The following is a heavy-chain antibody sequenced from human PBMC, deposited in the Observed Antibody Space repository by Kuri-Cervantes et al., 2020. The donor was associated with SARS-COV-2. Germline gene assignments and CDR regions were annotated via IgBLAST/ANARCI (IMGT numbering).Heavy chain of an antibody. Sequence: GGSLRLSCAASGFTFSRYAMHWVRQAPGKGLEWVAVISYDGSNKDCTASGKGRFTISRDNSQNTLYLQMKSLRTEDTALYYCARDRVGVHDSWGQGTLVTVSS. D-gene: IGHD2-21*01. CDR3: ARDRVGVHDS. V-gene: IGHV3-30-3*01. CDR1: GFTFSRYA. CDR2: ISYDGSNK. J-gene: IGHJ4*02.